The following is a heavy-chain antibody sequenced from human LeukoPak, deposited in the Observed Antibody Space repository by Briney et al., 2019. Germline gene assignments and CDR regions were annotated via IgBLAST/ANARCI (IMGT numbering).Heavy chain of an antibody. CDR1: GFTFSSYS. V-gene: IGHV3-21*01. D-gene: IGHD3-3*01. J-gene: IGHJ4*02. CDR3: ARAWNDFCSGYYMFDY. Sequence: GGSLRLSCAASGFTFSSYSMNWVRQAPGKGLEWVSCISSSSSYIYYADSVKGRFTISRDNAKNSLYLQMNSLRAEDTAVYYCARAWNDFCSGYYMFDYWGQGTLVTVSS. CDR2: ISSSSSYI.